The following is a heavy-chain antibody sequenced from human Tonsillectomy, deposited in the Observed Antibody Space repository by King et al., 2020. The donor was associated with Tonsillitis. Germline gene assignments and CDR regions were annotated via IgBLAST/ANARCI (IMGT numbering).Heavy chain of an antibody. J-gene: IGHJ3*02. CDR3: ARGGLRQGSPGGGSGYDYDAFDI. Sequence: QLQESGPGLVKPSQTLSLTCAVSGGSISSGGYSWSWIRQPPGKGLEWIGYIYYSGSTYYNPSLKSRVTISVDTYKNQFSLKLSSVTAADTAVDYCARGGLRQGSPGGGSGYDYDAFDIWGQGTMVTVSS. CDR2: IYYSGST. CDR1: GGSISSGGYS. D-gene: IGHD5-12*01. V-gene: IGHV4-30-4*07.